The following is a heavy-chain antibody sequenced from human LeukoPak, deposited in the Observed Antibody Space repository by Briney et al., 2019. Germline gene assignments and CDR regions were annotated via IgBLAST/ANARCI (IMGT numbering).Heavy chain of an antibody. CDR3: ARVPASTYNWNYDFGVYYFDY. D-gene: IGHD1-7*01. Sequence: SETLSLTCAVYGGSFSGYYWSWIRQPPGKGLEWIGEINHSGSTNYNPSLKSRVTISVDTSKNQFSLKLSSVTAADMAVYYCARVPASTYNWNYDFGVYYFDYWGQGTLVTVSS. CDR1: GGSFSGYY. J-gene: IGHJ4*02. V-gene: IGHV4-34*01. CDR2: INHSGST.